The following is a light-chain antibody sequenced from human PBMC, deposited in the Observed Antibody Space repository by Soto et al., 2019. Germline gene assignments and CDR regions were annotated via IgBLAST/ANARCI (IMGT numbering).Light chain of an antibody. CDR1: SSNIGAGYV. CDR3: QSYDSSLSGSV. V-gene: IGLV1-40*01. CDR2: GNS. Sequence: QSVLTQPPSVSGAPGQRVTISCTGSSSNIGAGYVVHWYQQLPGTAPKLLIYGNSNRTSGVPDRFSGSKSGTSASLAITGLQAEDEADYYCQSYDSSLSGSVFGGGTKLTVL. J-gene: IGLJ2*01.